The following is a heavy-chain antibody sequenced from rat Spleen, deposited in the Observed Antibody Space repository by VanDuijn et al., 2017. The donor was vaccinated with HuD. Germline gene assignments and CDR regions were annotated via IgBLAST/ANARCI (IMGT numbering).Heavy chain of an antibody. V-gene: IGHV2S61*01. J-gene: IGHJ2*01. CDR3: ARSDFSSPYYFDY. CDR2: IWGNGNA. CDR1: GFSLSNYG. Sequence: QEQLKESGPGLVQPSLTLSLTCTVSGFSLSNYGVFWVRQPPGKGLEWMGVIWGNGNANYNSALKSRLSISRDTSKSQVFLKMNNLQTEDTAMHFCARSDFSSPYYFDYWGQGVMVTVSS. D-gene: IGHD1-2*01.